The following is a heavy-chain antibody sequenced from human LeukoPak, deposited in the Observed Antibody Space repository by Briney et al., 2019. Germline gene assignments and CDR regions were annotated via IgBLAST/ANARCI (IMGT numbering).Heavy chain of an antibody. CDR2: VYHSGST. J-gene: IGHJ4*02. D-gene: IGHD6-19*01. CDR1: GGSISSSNW. CDR3: ASLYSSGWFFDY. Sequence: SETLSLTCAVSGGSISSSNWWSWVRQPPGKGLEWIGEVYHSGSTNYNPSLKSRVTVSVDKSKNQFSLKLSSVTAADTAVYYWASLYSSGWFFDYWGQGTLVTVSS. V-gene: IGHV4-4*02.